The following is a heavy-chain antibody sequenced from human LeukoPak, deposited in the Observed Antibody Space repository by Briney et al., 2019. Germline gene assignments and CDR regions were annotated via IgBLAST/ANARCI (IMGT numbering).Heavy chain of an antibody. D-gene: IGHD3-3*01. CDR1: GDSVSSNSAA. CDR3: ARVARTIFGVGMDV. CDR2: TYYRSKWYN. V-gene: IGHV6-1*01. J-gene: IGHJ6*04. Sequence: SQTLSLTCAISGDSVSSNSAAWNWIRQSPSRGLEWLGRTYYRSKWYNDYAVSVKSRITINPDTSKNQFSLQLNSVTPEDAAVYYCARVARTIFGVGMDVWGKGTAVAVSS.